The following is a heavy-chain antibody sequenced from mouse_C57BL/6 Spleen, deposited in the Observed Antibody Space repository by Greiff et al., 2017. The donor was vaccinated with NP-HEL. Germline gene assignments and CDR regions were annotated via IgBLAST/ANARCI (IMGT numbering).Heavy chain of an antibody. V-gene: IGHV1-55*01. Sequence: VQLQQPGAELVKPGASVKMSCKASGYTFTSYWITWVKQRPGQGLEWIGDIYPGRGSTNYNEKFKSKATLTVDPSSSTAYMQLSSLTSEDSAVYYCSRDYGSSSPFDYWGQGTTLTVSS. CDR2: IYPGRGST. CDR3: SRDYGSSSPFDY. D-gene: IGHD1-1*01. CDR1: GYTFTSYW. J-gene: IGHJ2*01.